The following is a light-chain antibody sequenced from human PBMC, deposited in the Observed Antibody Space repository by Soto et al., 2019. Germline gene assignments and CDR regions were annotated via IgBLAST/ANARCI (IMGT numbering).Light chain of an antibody. J-gene: IGLJ3*02. CDR1: ASNIGRNN. V-gene: IGLV1-47*01. Sequence: QSVLTQPPSAAGTPGQRVTISCSGSASNIGRNNVYWFQQLPGTAPKLLIYMNQQRPSGVPDRFSGSKSGTSGSLAISGLRSEDEAHYYCATWDASLSGWVFGGGTKLTVL. CDR2: MNQ. CDR3: ATWDASLSGWV.